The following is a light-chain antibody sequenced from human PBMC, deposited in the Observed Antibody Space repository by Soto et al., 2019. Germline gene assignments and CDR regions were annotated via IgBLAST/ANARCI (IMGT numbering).Light chain of an antibody. CDR2: DVN. CDR1: SSDVGGYNY. Sequence: QSVLTQPASVSGSPGQSITISCTGTSSDVGGYNYVSWYQQHPGKAPKLIIFDVNNRPSEISNRFSGSKSGNTASLTISGLQAEDEADYYCFSYTSSGTFLFGGGTKLTVL. V-gene: IGLV2-14*03. CDR3: FSYTSSGTFL. J-gene: IGLJ2*01.